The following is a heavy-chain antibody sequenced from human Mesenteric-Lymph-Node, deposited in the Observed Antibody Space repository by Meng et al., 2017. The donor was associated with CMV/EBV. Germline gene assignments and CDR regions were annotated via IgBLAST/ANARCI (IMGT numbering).Heavy chain of an antibody. CDR3: ARGDYGRGAFDI. CDR1: GFTFSSYD. D-gene: IGHD4-17*01. J-gene: IGHJ3*02. Sequence: GGSLRLSCAASGFTFSSYDMHWVRQATGKGLEWVSAIGTAGDTYYPGSVKARFTISRENAKNSLYLQMNSLRAGDTAVYYCARGDYGRGAFDIWGQGTMVTVSS. V-gene: IGHV3-13*01. CDR2: IGTAGDT.